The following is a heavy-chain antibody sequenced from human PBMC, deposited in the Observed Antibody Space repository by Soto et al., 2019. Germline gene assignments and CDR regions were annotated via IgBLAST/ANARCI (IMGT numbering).Heavy chain of an antibody. J-gene: IGHJ6*02. Sequence: ASVKVSCKASGYTFTNFGVTWVRRAPGQGLEWMGWISAYTDTPNYAQKFQGRVTMTRNTSISTAYMELSSLRSEDTAVYYCARGSINNDFWSGYYKGYYYGMDVWGQGTTVTVSS. V-gene: IGHV1-18*01. CDR1: GYTFTNFG. CDR2: ISAYTDTP. D-gene: IGHD3-3*01. CDR3: ARGSINNDFWSGYYKGYYYGMDV.